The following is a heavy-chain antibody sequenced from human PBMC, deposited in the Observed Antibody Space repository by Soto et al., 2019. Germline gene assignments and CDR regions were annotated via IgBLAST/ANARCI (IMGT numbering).Heavy chain of an antibody. V-gene: IGHV1-69*13. CDR1: GGTFSSYA. D-gene: IGHD4-17*01. J-gene: IGHJ3*02. Sequence: ASVKVSCKASGGTFSSYAISWVRQAPGQGLEWMGGIIPIFGTANYAQKFQGRVTITADESTSTAYMELSSLRSEDTAVYYCASVATVVPLDDAFDICGQGTMVTVSS. CDR3: ASVATVVPLDDAFDI. CDR2: IIPIFGTA.